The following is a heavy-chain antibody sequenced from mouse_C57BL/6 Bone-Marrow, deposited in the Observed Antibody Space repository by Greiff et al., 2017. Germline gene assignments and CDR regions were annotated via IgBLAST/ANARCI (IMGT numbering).Heavy chain of an antibody. V-gene: IGHV1-67*01. D-gene: IGHD1-1*01. CDR2: ISTYYGDA. CDR3: ASPYYGSSYGYWYFDV. Sequence: QVQLQQSGAELARPGVSVRISCKGSGYTFTDYAMHWVKQSHAKSLEWIGVISTYYGDASYNQKFKDKATMTVDKSSSTAYMELARLTSEDSAVYYCASPYYGSSYGYWYFDVWGTGTTVTVSS. J-gene: IGHJ1*03. CDR1: GYTFTDYA.